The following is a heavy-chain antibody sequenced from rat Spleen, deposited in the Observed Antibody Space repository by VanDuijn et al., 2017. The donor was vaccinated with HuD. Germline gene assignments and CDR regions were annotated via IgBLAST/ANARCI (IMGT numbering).Heavy chain of an antibody. V-gene: IGHV5S23*01. CDR2: ITNSGGST. D-gene: IGHD5-1*01. Sequence: EVQLVESGGGLVQPGRSLKLSCAASGFTFSNYHMAWVRQAPTKGLEWVASITNSGGSTYYRDSVKGRFTISRDNAKSTLYLQMDSLRSEDTATYYCTRELDVMDAWGQGASVTVSS. CDR1: GFTFSNYH. J-gene: IGHJ4*01. CDR3: TRELDVMDA.